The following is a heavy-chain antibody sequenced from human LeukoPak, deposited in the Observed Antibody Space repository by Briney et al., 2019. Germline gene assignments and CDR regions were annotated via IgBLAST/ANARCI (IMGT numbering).Heavy chain of an antibody. J-gene: IGHJ6*02. D-gene: IGHD4-17*01. V-gene: IGHV1-2*02. CDR3: ARDPSGDYHLYYGMDV. CDR2: INSKTGVT. CDR1: GYTFTGFY. Sequence: ASVKVSCKASGYTFTGFYIYGVRQAPELGLEWMGWINSKTGVTHTAQNFQGRVTITRDTSITTVYMELSGLRSDDTAMYYCARDPSGDYHLYYGMDVWGQGTTVTVSS.